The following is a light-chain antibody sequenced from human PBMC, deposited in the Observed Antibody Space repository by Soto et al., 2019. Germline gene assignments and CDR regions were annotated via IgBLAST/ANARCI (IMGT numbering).Light chain of an antibody. CDR1: QSVNVN. CDR2: AAS. CDR3: HQYKSWPYT. J-gene: IGKJ2*01. Sequence: EIVMTQSTATLSLSPGDRATLSCRASQSVNVNLAWYQQRPGQAPRVLIYAASTRATGVPDRFSGSGSGTEFTLTISSLQPEDFAGHYCHQYKSWPYTFGQGTK. V-gene: IGKV3-15*01.